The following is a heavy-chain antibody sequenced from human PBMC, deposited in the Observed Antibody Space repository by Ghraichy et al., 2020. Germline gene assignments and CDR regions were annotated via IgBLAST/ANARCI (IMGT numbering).Heavy chain of an antibody. CDR3: EREDGSGYDKDV. CDR2: ISYNVNYL. J-gene: IGHJ6*03. Sequence: GGSLRLSCAASGFSFSDYSMNWVRQAPGKGLEWVSSISYNVNYLFYADSVKGRFTISRDNTNNLLYLQMHSLRAEDTGVYYCEREDGSGYDKDVWGKGATVTVSS. V-gene: IGHV3-21*01. CDR1: GFSFSDYS.